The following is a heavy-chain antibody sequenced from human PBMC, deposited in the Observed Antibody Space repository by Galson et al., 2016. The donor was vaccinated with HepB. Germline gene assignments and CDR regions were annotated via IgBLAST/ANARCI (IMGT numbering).Heavy chain of an antibody. CDR2: IYYSGTT. V-gene: IGHV4-59*01. J-gene: IGHJ4*02. CDR3: ARGRGGSGSPFER. CDR1: GSISSYY. Sequence: GSISSYYWSWIRQPPGKGLEWIAYIYYSGTTNYNPSLKSRVTISVDTFKNQFSLKMNSVTAADTAVYYCARGRGGSGSPFERWGQGTLVPVSS. D-gene: IGHD6-19*01.